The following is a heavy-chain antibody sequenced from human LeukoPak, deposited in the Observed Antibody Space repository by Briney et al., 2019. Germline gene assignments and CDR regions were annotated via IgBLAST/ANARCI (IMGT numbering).Heavy chain of an antibody. CDR2: IYPGDSDT. V-gene: IGHV5-51*01. CDR1: GYSFTSYW. D-gene: IGHD2-15*01. J-gene: IGHJ5*02. Sequence: GESLKISCKGSGYSFTSYWIGWVGQMPGKGLEWMGIIYPGDSDTRYSPSSQGQVTISADKSISTAYLQWSSLKGSDTAMYYCARRLGYCSGGSCHRWFDPWGQGTLVTVSS. CDR3: ARRLGYCSGGSCHRWFDP.